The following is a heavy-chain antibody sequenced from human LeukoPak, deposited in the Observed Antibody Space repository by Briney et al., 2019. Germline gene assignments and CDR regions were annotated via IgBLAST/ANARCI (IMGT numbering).Heavy chain of an antibody. CDR3: ARAIVDPPYYFDY. J-gene: IGHJ4*02. Sequence: GGSLRLSCAASGFTFSSYAMSWVRQAPGKGLEWVSVMSGSGGSTYYADSVKGRFTISRDNAKNSLYLQMNSLRAEDTAVYYCARAIVDPPYYFDYWGQGTLVTVSS. V-gene: IGHV3-23*01. CDR1: GFTFSSYA. D-gene: IGHD2-15*01. CDR2: MSGSGGST.